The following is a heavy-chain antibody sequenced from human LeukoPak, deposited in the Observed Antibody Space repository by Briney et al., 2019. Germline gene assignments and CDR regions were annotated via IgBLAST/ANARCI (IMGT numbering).Heavy chain of an antibody. D-gene: IGHD2-15*01. CDR2: IYPGDSDT. Sequence: GESLKISCKGSGYSFTSHWIGWVRQMPGKGLEWMGIIYPGDSDTRYSPSFQGQVTISADKSISTAYLQWSSLKASDSAMYYCARGYCSGGSCYPTDYWGQGTLVTVSS. J-gene: IGHJ4*02. V-gene: IGHV5-51*01. CDR3: ARGYCSGGSCYPTDY. CDR1: GYSFTSHW.